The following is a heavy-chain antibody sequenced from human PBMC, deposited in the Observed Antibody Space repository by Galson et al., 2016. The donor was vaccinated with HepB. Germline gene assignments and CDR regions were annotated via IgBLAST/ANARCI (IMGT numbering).Heavy chain of an antibody. CDR3: ASWRGTKGAWSGPLDL. CDR1: GYIFTTYP. Sequence: SVKVSCKASGYIFTTYPMHWVRQAPGQRLEWMGWINTGNGHTEYSQTFQGRVTITTDTSASTAYMEPSSLRSEDTALYYRASWRGTKGAWSGPLDLWGQGTLVTVSS. V-gene: IGHV1-3*04. CDR2: INTGNGHT. J-gene: IGHJ5*02. D-gene: IGHD3-16*01.